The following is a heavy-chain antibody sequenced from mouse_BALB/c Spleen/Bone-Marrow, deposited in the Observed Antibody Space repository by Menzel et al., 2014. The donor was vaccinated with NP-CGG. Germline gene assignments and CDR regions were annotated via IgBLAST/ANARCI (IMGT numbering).Heavy chain of an antibody. Sequence: VQVVESGAELARPGASVKMSCKTSGYTFTTYTMHWVKQRPGQGLEWIGYINPSTGYTDYNQKFNDKATLTADKSSSTAYMQLSSLTSKDSAVYYCARGNPLYAMDYWGQGTSVTVSS. CDR1: GYTFTTYT. J-gene: IGHJ4*01. CDR2: INPSTGYT. D-gene: IGHD2-1*01. V-gene: IGHV1-4*01. CDR3: ARGNPLYAMDY.